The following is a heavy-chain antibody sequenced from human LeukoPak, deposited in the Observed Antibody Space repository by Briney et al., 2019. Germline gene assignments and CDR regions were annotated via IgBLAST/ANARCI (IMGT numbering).Heavy chain of an antibody. J-gene: IGHJ6*02. CDR2: ISFGGRNT. Sequence: GGSLRLSCAASGFTFSSYAMNWVRQAPGKGLEWVSSISFGGRNTYYADSVKGRFTISRDNSKNTLYLQMNSLRAEDTAVYYCARDNWNYGSSMDVWGQGTTVTVSS. D-gene: IGHD1-7*01. V-gene: IGHV3-23*01. CDR1: GFTFSSYA. CDR3: ARDNWNYGSSMDV.